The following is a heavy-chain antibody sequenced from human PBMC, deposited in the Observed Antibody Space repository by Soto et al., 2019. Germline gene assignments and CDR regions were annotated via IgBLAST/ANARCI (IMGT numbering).Heavy chain of an antibody. CDR1: GYSISSGYY. D-gene: IGHD3-3*01. J-gene: IGHJ6*04. V-gene: IGHV4-38-2*01. Sequence: SETLSLTCAVSGYSISSGYYWGWIRQPPGKGLEWIGSIYYSGSTYYNPSLKSRVTISLDTSKNQFSLKLSSVTAPDTAVYYCARWSYGMDVCDRGNTGTV. CDR3: ARWSYGMDV. CDR2: IYYSGST.